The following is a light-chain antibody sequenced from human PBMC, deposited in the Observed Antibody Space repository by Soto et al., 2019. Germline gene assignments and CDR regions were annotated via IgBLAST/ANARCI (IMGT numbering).Light chain of an antibody. CDR2: WAS. Sequence: DILMTQSPHSLSASLGERATTHSKSSQSALYSSNNKNYLAWYQQKPGQPPELLIYWASTRESGVPDRFSGSGSGTDFTLTISSLQAEDVAVYYCQQYYTTPLTFGGGTKVDIK. CDR1: QSALYSSNNKNY. J-gene: IGKJ4*01. CDR3: QQYYTTPLT. V-gene: IGKV4-1*01.